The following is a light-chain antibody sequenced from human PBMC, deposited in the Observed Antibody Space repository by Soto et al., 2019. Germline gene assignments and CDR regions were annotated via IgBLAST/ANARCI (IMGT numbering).Light chain of an antibody. CDR3: QQYGSSPPT. J-gene: IGKJ1*01. CDR2: GAS. Sequence: EIVLTQSPGTLSLSPGERATLSCRASQSVSSSYLAWHQQKPGQATSLLIYGASSRATGIPDRFSGSGSGTDFTLTISRLEPEDFAVYDCQQYGSSPPTFGQGTKVEIK. V-gene: IGKV3-20*01. CDR1: QSVSSSY.